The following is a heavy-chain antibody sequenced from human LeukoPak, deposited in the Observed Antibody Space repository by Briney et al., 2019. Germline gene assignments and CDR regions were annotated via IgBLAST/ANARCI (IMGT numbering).Heavy chain of an antibody. CDR3: ARRSYYYDSSGLTV. D-gene: IGHD3-22*01. Sequence: SETLSLTCTVSGGSISSYYWGWIRQPPGKGLEWIGYIYYSGSTNYNPSLKSRVTISVDTSKNQFSLKLSSVTAADTAVYYCARRSYYYDSSGLTVWGQGTTVTVSS. CDR1: GGSISSYY. CDR2: IYYSGST. J-gene: IGHJ6*02. V-gene: IGHV4-59*12.